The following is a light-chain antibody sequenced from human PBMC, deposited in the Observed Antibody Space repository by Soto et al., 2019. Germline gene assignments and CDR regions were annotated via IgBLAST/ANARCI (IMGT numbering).Light chain of an antibody. CDR2: GNI. Sequence: QSVLTQPPSVSGAPGQRVTITCTVSSSNIGADYDVHWYQQFPGTAPKLLIYGNINRPSGVPDRFSGSKSGTSASLAITGLQAEDEADYYCQSYDSSLSGVVFGGGTKLTVL. V-gene: IGLV1-40*01. J-gene: IGLJ2*01. CDR3: QSYDSSLSGVV. CDR1: SSNIGADYD.